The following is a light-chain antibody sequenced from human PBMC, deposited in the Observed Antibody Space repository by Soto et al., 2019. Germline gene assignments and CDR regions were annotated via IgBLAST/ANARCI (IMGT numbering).Light chain of an antibody. V-gene: IGLV2-14*03. J-gene: IGLJ1*01. Sequence: QSVLAQPASVSGSRGQSITISCTGTSSDVGRYNDVSWFQQHPGKVPKLIIYDVSNWPSGVSDRFSGSKSGNTASLTISGLQPEDEADYYCSSFTSSSTFVFGPGTKLTVL. CDR1: SSDVGRYND. CDR2: DVS. CDR3: SSFTSSSTFV.